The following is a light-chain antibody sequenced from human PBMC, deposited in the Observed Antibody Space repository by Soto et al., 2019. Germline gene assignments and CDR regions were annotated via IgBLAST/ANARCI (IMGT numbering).Light chain of an antibody. Sequence: EIVLTQSPGTLSLSPGERASLSCRASQTVTSNYLAWYQQKPGQAPRLLIYGASSRATGIPDNFSGSGSGTDFTLTIDRLEPEDFAVYYCQQYSGSPQTFGEGPGWRSN. CDR2: GAS. CDR3: QQYSGSPQT. J-gene: IGKJ2*01. CDR1: QTVTSNY. V-gene: IGKV3-20*01.